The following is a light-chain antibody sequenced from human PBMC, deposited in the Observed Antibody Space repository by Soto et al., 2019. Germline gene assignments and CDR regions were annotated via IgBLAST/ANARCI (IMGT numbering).Light chain of an antibody. CDR1: SSDVGGYNH. CDR3: SSYASSTSYV. J-gene: IGLJ1*01. CDR2: GVS. Sequence: QSALTQPASVSGSPGQSITLSCTGTSSDVGGYNHVPWYQQHPGEAPKLMIYGVSNRPSGVSIRFSGSKSGNTAFLTISGLQAEDEANYYCSSYASSTSYVFGDGTKVTVL. V-gene: IGLV2-14*01.